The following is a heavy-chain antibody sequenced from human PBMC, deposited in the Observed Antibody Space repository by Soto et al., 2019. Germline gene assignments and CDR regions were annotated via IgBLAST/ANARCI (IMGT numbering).Heavy chain of an antibody. CDR1: GFTFSSYA. Sequence: GSLRLSCAASGFTFSSYAMSWVRQAPGKGLEWVSAISGSGGSTYYADSVKGRFTISRDNSKNTLYLQMNSLRAEDTAVYYCAKGGRIAASSTVYYYYILDVCLKGATVTGS. D-gene: IGHD6-13*01. V-gene: IGHV3-23*01. CDR3: AKGGRIAASSTVYYYYILDV. CDR2: ISGSGGST. J-gene: IGHJ6*03.